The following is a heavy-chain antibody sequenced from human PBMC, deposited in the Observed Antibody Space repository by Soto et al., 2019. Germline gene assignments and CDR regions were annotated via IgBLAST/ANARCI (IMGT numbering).Heavy chain of an antibody. CDR1: GTSIRHFY. D-gene: IGHD5-18*01. V-gene: IGHV4-4*07. Sequence: KTSETLSLTCKVSGTSIRHFYWTWIRQTAGKGLEWIGRIYITGTTSLNPSLKSRVTMSMDASKNEFSLNLTSVTAADTAVYYCARDLGYSYGSSVFDYWGQGTLVTVSS. CDR3: ARDLGYSYGSSVFDY. CDR2: IYITGTT. J-gene: IGHJ4*02.